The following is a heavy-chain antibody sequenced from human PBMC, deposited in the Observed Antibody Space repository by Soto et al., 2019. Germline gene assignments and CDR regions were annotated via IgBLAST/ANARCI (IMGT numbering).Heavy chain of an antibody. CDR2: ISGSSRTI. J-gene: IGHJ6*02. Sequence: EVQLVESGGGLVQPGGSLRLSCAASAFTFSSYSMNWVRQAPGKGLEWVSYISGSSRTIYYADSVKGRFSISRDNAKNSLYLQMSSLRDEDAAVYFCARLVGATAYYYYGMDVWGQGTTVTVSS. V-gene: IGHV3-48*02. CDR1: AFTFSSYS. CDR3: ARLVGATAYYYYGMDV. D-gene: IGHD1-26*01.